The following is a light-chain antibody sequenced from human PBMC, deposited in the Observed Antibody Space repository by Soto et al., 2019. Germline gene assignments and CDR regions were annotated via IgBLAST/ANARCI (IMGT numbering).Light chain of an antibody. Sequence: QAVVTQEPSLTVSPGGTVTLTCGSSTGTVTSGHYPYWFQQKPGQAPRTLIYDTNNKHSWTPARFSGSLLGGEAALTLSGAQPEDEAEYYCLLSYSGARVFGGGTKLTVL. CDR1: TGTVTSGHY. V-gene: IGLV7-46*01. CDR3: LLSYSGARV. CDR2: DTN. J-gene: IGLJ3*02.